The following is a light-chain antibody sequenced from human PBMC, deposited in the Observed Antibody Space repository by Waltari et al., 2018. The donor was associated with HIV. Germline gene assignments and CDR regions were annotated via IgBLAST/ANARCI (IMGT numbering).Light chain of an antibody. CDR2: RNN. Sequence: QSVLTQPPSASGTPGQRVTISCSGSSSNIGSNYIYWYQQLPGTAPKLLIYRNNQRPSGVPDRFSGSKSGTSAFLAISGLRSEDEADYSCAAWDDSLSGWVFGGGTKLTVL. J-gene: IGLJ3*02. CDR1: SSNIGSNY. V-gene: IGLV1-47*01. CDR3: AAWDDSLSGWV.